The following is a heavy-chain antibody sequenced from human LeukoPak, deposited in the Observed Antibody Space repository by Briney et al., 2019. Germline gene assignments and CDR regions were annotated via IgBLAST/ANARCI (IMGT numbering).Heavy chain of an antibody. J-gene: IGHJ4*02. CDR1: GGSISSYY. Sequence: PSETLSLTCTVSGGSISSYYWSWIRQPPGKGLEWIGYIYYSGRTNYKPSLKSRVTISVETSKNQFSLKLRSVTAADTAVYYCARVTGYMIEDYFDYWGQGTLVTVSS. D-gene: IGHD3-22*01. CDR2: IYYSGRT. V-gene: IGHV4-59*01. CDR3: ARVTGYMIEDYFDY.